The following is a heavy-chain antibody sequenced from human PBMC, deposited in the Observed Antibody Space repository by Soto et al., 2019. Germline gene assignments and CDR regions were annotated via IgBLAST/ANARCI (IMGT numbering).Heavy chain of an antibody. Sequence: EVQLLESGGGLVQPGGSLRLSCTASGFTFSSYAMNWVRQAPGKGLEWVSVISGSGGSTYYADSVKGRFTISRDNSKNKLYRQMNSLIAKDTAVYYCASRTSGWYFDYWGQGTLVTVSS. CDR2: ISGSGGST. J-gene: IGHJ4*02. CDR3: ASRTSGWYFDY. CDR1: GFTFSSYA. D-gene: IGHD6-19*01. V-gene: IGHV3-23*01.